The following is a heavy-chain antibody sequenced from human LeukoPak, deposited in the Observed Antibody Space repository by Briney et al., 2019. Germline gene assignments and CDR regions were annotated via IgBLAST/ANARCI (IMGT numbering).Heavy chain of an antibody. V-gene: IGHV3-21*01. D-gene: IGHD3-10*01. J-gene: IGHJ4*02. CDR2: ISSSSSSI. CDR3: AGEREVGEFY. CDR1: GFTFSTYT. Sequence: GGSLRLSCAASGFTFSTYTMNWVRQAPGKGLEWVSSISSSSSSIYYADSVKGRFSISRDNAKNSLSLQMNSLSAEDRAVYYDAGEREVGEFYWGQGTLVTVSS.